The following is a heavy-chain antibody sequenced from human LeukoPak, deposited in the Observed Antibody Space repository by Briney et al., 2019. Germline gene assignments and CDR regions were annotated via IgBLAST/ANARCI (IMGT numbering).Heavy chain of an antibody. CDR2: ISGSGGST. CDR1: GFTFSSYA. Sequence: GGSLRLSCAASGFTFSSYAMSWVRQAPGKGLEWVSAISGSGGSTYYADSVKGRFTISRDNSKNTLYLQMNSLRAEDTAVYYCAKGAGITMIVVVKACHFDYWGQGTLVTVSS. V-gene: IGHV3-23*01. J-gene: IGHJ4*02. D-gene: IGHD3-22*01. CDR3: AKGAGITMIVVVKACHFDY.